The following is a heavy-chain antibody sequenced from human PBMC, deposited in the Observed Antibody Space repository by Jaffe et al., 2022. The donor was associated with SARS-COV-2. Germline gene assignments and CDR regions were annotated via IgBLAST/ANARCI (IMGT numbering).Heavy chain of an antibody. CDR2: ISGSGGST. Sequence: EVQLLESGGGLVQPGGSLRLSCGASGFTFSSYAMSWVRQAPGKGLEWVSAISGSGGSTFYADSVKGRFTISRDNSKNTLFVQMNSLRAEDTAVYYCAKQSSGSHYYFDYWGQGTLVTVSS. J-gene: IGHJ4*02. CDR3: AKQSSGSHYYFDY. V-gene: IGHV3-23*01. D-gene: IGHD1-26*01. CDR1: GFTFSSYA.